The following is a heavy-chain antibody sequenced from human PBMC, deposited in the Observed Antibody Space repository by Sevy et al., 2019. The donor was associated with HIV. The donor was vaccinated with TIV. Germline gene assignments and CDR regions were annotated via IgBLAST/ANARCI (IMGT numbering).Heavy chain of an antibody. CDR1: GYTFTSYA. CDR3: ARVDYYYDSSGYYYYYYGMDV. D-gene: IGHD3-22*01. Sequence: ASVKVSCKASGYTFTSYAMHWVRQAPGQRLEWMGWINAGNGNTKYSQKFQGRVTITRDTSASTAYMGLSSLRSEDTAVYYCARVDYYYDSSGYYYYYYGMDVWGQGTTVTVSS. CDR2: INAGNGNT. V-gene: IGHV1-3*01. J-gene: IGHJ6*02.